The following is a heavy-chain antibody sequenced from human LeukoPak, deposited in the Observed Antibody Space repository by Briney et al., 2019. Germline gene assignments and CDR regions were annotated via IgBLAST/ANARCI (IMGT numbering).Heavy chain of an antibody. CDR1: GFTVSSNY. J-gene: IGHJ3*02. CDR3: VRSVTASTTGAI. D-gene: IGHD2-21*02. Sequence: PGGSLRLSCAASGFTVSSNYMSWVRQAPGKGLEWVSVIYSGGSTYYADSVKGRFTIPRDNSKNTLYLQMNSLRAEDTAVYYCVRSVTASTTGAIWGQGTMVTVSS. V-gene: IGHV3-53*01. CDR2: IYSGGST.